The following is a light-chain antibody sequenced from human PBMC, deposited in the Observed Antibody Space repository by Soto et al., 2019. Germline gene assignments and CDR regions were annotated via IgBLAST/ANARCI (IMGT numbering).Light chain of an antibody. V-gene: IGLV2-11*01. J-gene: IGLJ1*01. CDR3: CSYAGSPRYV. Sequence: QSALTQPRSVSGSHGQSVTISCTGTSSDVGGYNYVSWYQQHPGKAPKVMIYDVSERPSGVPDRVSGSKSGNTASLTISGLQAEDEADYYCCSYAGSPRYVFGTGTKLTAL. CDR2: DVS. CDR1: SSDVGGYNY.